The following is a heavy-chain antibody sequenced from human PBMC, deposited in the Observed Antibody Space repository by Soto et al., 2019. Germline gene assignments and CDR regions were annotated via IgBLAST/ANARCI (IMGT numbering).Heavy chain of an antibody. V-gene: IGHV1-69*02. CDR3: ASSYGSGYRAFDY. J-gene: IGHJ4*02. Sequence: QVQLVHSGAEVKRPGSSVKVSCKASGDTFNFYSINWVRQAPGVGLEWVGRVNPILSMSNYAQRFLGRLTMTADKSTSTAYMELRSLISEDTAIYYCASSYGSGYRAFDYWGQGALVTVSS. CDR1: GDTFNFYS. D-gene: IGHD3-10*01. CDR2: VNPILSMS.